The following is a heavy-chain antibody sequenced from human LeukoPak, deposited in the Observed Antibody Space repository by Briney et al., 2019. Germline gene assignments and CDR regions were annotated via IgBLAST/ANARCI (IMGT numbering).Heavy chain of an antibody. J-gene: IGHJ5*02. CDR3: ARDQVPLGYCSGGSCYNWFDP. CDR1: GFTFSSYA. CDR2: ISYDGSNK. V-gene: IGHV3-30-3*01. D-gene: IGHD2-15*01. Sequence: TGGSLRLSCAASGFTFSSYAMHWVRQAPGKGLEWVAVISYDGSNKYYADSVKGRFTISRDNSKNTLYLQMNSLRAEDTAVYYCARDQVPLGYCSGGSCYNWFDPWGQGTLVTVSS.